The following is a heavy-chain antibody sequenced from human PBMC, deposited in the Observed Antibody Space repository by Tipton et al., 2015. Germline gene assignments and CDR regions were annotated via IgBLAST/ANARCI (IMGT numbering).Heavy chain of an antibody. CDR1: GFTFSSSA. CDR2: ISGSGSST. CDR3: ARLGGLAADY. Sequence: SLRLSCAASGFTFSSSAMTWVRQAPGKGLEWVSSISGSGSSTYHGDSVKGRFTISRDNSKNTLYLQMNSLRAEDTAVYYCARLGGLAADYWGQGTLVTVSS. J-gene: IGHJ4*02. V-gene: IGHV3-23*01. D-gene: IGHD6-25*01.